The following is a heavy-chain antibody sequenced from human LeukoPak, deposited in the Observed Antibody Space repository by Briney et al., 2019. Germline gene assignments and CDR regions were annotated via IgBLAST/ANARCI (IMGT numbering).Heavy chain of an antibody. V-gene: IGHV3-11*01. D-gene: IGHD3-10*01. CDR2: ISSSGSTI. J-gene: IGHJ5*02. Sequence: GGSLRLSCAASGFTFSDYYMSWIRQAPGKGLEWVSYISSSGSTIYYADSVKGRFNISRDNAKNSLYLQMNSLRAEDTAVYYCARDGWFGEYNWFDPWGQGTLVTVSS. CDR1: GFTFSDYY. CDR3: ARDGWFGEYNWFDP.